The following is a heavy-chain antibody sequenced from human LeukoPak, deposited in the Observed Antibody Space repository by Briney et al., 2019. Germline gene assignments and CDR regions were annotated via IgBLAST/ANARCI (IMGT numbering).Heavy chain of an antibody. CDR1: GNSISSGYY. J-gene: IGHJ4*02. CDR3: ARKEGGSNYYFDY. Sequence: PSETLSLTCTVSGNSISSGYYWDWIRQPPGKGLEWIGSMYHSGDTYYNPSLKSRVTISVDTSKNQFSLKLSSVTAADTAVYYCARKEGGSNYYFDYWGQGTLVTVSS. D-gene: IGHD2-15*01. V-gene: IGHV4-38-2*02. CDR2: MYHSGDT.